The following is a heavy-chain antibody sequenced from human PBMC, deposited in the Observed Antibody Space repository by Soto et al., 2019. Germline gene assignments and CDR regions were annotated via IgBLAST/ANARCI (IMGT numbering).Heavy chain of an antibody. V-gene: IGHV2-26*01. Sequence: QVTLKESGPVLVKPTETLTLTCTVSGFSLSNARMGVSWIRQPPGKALEWLAHIFSNDEKSYSTSLKSRLTISKDTSKSQVVLTMTNMDPVDTATYYCARAYYDFWSGYYTNIYYYMDVWGKGTTVTVSS. D-gene: IGHD3-3*01. CDR2: IFSNDEK. CDR3: ARAYYDFWSGYYTNIYYYMDV. CDR1: GFSLSNARMG. J-gene: IGHJ6*03.